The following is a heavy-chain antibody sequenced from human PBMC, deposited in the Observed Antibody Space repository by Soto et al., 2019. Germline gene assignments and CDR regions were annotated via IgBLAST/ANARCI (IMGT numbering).Heavy chain of an antibody. D-gene: IGHD3-9*01. Sequence: PSETLSLTCAVPGGSISNTGYFWGWIRQPPGTGLEWVGNLFSTGSSTYTLSVKVRITISVDTSKNHFSLRLYAMTASDTAVYYRASRYYHLLAGYRYYESFYFDNLGPVTLVTVSS. CDR2: LFSTGSS. CDR3: ASRYYHLLAGYRYYESFYFDN. J-gene: IGHJ4*02. CDR1: GGSISNTGYF. V-gene: IGHV4-39*02.